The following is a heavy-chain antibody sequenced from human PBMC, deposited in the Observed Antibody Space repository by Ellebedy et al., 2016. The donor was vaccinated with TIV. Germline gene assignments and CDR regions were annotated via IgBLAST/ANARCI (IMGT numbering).Heavy chain of an antibody. D-gene: IGHD1-1*01. CDR3: ARTSTTETLTTSLHH. CDR2: ISAYNRNT. V-gene: IGHV1-18*01. Sequence: ASVKVSCXASGYTFTDYGISWVRQAPGQGLEWMGWISAYNRNTNYAQKLQGRVTMTTDTSTSTAYMELRSLRSDDTAVYYCARTSTTETLTTSLHHWGQGTLVTVSS. J-gene: IGHJ1*01. CDR1: GYTFTDYG.